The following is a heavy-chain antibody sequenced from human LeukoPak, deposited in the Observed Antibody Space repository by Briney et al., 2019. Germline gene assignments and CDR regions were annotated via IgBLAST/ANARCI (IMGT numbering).Heavy chain of an antibody. CDR1: GYSISSGYY. D-gene: IGHD3-9*01. CDR2: IYHSGST. Sequence: SETLSLTCTVSGYSISSGYYWGWIRQPPGKGLEWIGSIYHSGSTYYNPSLKSRVTISVDTSKNQFSLKLSSVTAADTAVYYCASSPAHNYDILTGYYTESYNWFDPWGQGTLVTVSS. J-gene: IGHJ5*02. V-gene: IGHV4-38-2*02. CDR3: ASSPAHNYDILTGYYTESYNWFDP.